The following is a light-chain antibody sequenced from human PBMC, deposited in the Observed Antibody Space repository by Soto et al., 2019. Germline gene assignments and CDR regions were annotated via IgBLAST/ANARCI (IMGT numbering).Light chain of an antibody. Sequence: QSLLTQPPSASGTPGQRVTISCSVSSSNIGSNTVNWYQQLPGTAPKLLIYSNNQRPSGVPDRVSGSKSGTSASLAISGLQSEDEAEYYCAAWDDSLNGYVFGTWTKVTVL. CDR1: SSNIGSNT. V-gene: IGLV1-44*01. CDR2: SNN. J-gene: IGLJ1*01. CDR3: AAWDDSLNGYV.